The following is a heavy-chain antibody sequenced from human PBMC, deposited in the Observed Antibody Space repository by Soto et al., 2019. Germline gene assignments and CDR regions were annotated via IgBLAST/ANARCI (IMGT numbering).Heavy chain of an antibody. Sequence: ASVKVSCKASGYTFTSYDINWVRQATGQGLEWMGWMNPNSGNTGYAQKFQGRVTITADKSTSTAYMELSSLRSEDTAVYYCAVVNIDYWGQGTLVTVSS. V-gene: IGHV1-8*01. D-gene: IGHD3-16*02. J-gene: IGHJ4*02. CDR3: AVVNIDY. CDR1: GYTFTSYD. CDR2: MNPNSGNT.